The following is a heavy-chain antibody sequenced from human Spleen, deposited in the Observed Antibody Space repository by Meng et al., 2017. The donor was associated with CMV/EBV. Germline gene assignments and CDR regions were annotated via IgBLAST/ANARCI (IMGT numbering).Heavy chain of an antibody. D-gene: IGHD6-6*01. V-gene: IGHV5-51*01. Sequence: SGYSFTSSWIGWVRQMPGKGLEWMVIISPGDSATRYSPSFQGQVTISADKSISTAYLQWSSLKASDTAMYYCARHLHSSSSGVGWFDPWGQGTLVTVSS. J-gene: IGHJ5*02. CDR1: GYSFTSSW. CDR3: ARHLHSSSSGVGWFDP. CDR2: ISPGDSAT.